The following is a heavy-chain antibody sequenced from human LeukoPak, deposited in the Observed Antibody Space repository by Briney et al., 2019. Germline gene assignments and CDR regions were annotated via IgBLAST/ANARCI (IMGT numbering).Heavy chain of an antibody. CDR1: GDSISSSNW. CDR3: ARRRYNYGFDS. V-gene: IGHV4/OR15-8*01. Sequence: SETLSLTCDVSGDSISSSNWWNWVRQPPGKGLEWIGGIYHSGSTNYNPSLKSRVTMSVDKSKNQFSLKLSSVTAAGTAVFYCARRRYNYGFDSWGQGTLVTVSS. J-gene: IGHJ4*02. CDR2: IYHSGST. D-gene: IGHD5-18*01.